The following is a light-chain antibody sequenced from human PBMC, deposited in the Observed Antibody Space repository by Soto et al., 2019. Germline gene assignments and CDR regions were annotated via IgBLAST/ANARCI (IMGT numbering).Light chain of an antibody. CDR3: SSYAGSNNLL. J-gene: IGLJ2*01. V-gene: IGLV2-8*01. CDR2: EVT. Sequence: QSALTQPPSASGSPGQSVTISCTGSSSDVGGYNYVSWYQQHPGKAPKIIIYEVTKRPSGVPDRFSGSKSGNSASLTVSGLQAEDEAAYYCSSYAGSNNLLFGGATKLTVL. CDR1: SSDVGGYNY.